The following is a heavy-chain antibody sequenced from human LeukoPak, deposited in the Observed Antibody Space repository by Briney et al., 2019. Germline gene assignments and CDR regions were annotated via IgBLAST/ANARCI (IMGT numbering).Heavy chain of an antibody. J-gene: IGHJ6*03. V-gene: IGHV3-23*01. Sequence: GGSLRLSCAASGFTFSSYAMSWVRQAPGKGLEWVSVISGSGGGTYFADAVKGRFTIPRDNSKNTLYLQMNSLRAEDTAVYYCAKAARELQPSRSYMDVWGKGTTVTVSS. CDR3: AKAARELQPSRSYMDV. CDR1: GFTFSSYA. CDR2: ISGSGGGT. D-gene: IGHD1-26*01.